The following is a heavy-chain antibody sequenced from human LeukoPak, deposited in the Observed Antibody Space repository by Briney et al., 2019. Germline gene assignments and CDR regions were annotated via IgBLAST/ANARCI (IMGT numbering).Heavy chain of an antibody. CDR3: SRVDSSGWEVYYYYQYGFDL. Sequence: GGSLRLSCAASGVTFSDYYMIWIRQAPGKGLEWVSYISRSGSTIYYADSVKGRFTICRDNAKDSLYLQMNSLRADDTAVYYYSRVDSSGWEVYYYYQYGFDLWGQGTPVTVSS. J-gene: IGHJ6*02. D-gene: IGHD3-22*01. CDR1: GVTFSDYY. CDR2: ISRSGSTI. V-gene: IGHV3-11*01.